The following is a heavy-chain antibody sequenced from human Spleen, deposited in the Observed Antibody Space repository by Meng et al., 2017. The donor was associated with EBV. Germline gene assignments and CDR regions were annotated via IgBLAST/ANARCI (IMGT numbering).Heavy chain of an antibody. J-gene: IGHJ4*01. CDR1: GASVSSDNVH. CDR2: IYYSGTT. D-gene: IGHD5-24*01. Sequence: QVQRKEAGPGLLIPPDTRPLTWSVSGASVSSDNVHWTWIRETPGKGLEWIGYIYYSGTTNYNPSLKSRLTMSVDTSKHQFSLMMTSVTAADAAVYYCARAVRDGYNFDSWGHGTLVTVPS. CDR3: ARAVRDGYNFDS. V-gene: IGHV4-61*01.